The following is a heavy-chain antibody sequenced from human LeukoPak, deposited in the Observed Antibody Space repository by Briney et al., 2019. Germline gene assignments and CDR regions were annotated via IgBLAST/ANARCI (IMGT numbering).Heavy chain of an antibody. V-gene: IGHV3-30-3*01. J-gene: IGHJ4*02. CDR2: ISYDGSNK. Sequence: GGSLRLSCAASGFTFSSYAMHWVRQAPGKGLEWVAVISYDGSNKYYADSVKGRFIISRDNAKNSLYLQMNSLRAEDTAVYYCARVVSGYLNNYWGQGTLVTVSS. D-gene: IGHD5-12*01. CDR3: ARVVSGYLNNY. CDR1: GFTFSSYA.